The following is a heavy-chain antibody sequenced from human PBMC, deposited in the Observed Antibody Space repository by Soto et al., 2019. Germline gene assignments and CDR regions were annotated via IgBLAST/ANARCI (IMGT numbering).Heavy chain of an antibody. CDR2: ISYDGSNK. V-gene: IGHV3-30-3*01. Sequence: GGSLRLSCAASGFTFSSYAMHWVRQAPGKGLEWVAVISYDGSNKYYADSVKGRFTISRDNSKNTLYLQMNSLRAEDTAVYYCARDRNYYGSGSYYDYYYYYGMDVWGQGTTVTVSS. CDR1: GFTFSSYA. CDR3: ARDRNYYGSGSYYDYYYYYGMDV. J-gene: IGHJ6*02. D-gene: IGHD3-10*01.